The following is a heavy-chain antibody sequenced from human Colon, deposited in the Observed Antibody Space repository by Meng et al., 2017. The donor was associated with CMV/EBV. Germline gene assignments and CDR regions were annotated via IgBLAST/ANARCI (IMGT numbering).Heavy chain of an antibody. CDR1: GFPVSRND. Sequence: GESLKISCAGSGFPVSRNDMNWVRQAPGKGPEWVSGIFGGGDTYYADVVEGRFTISRDNYKNTLYLQTNALRVEDTTVYYCAAEVAPRLYDCWSGSSAFDPWGQGTLVTVSS. V-gene: IGHV3-53*05. D-gene: IGHD3-3*01. CDR2: IFGGGDT. CDR3: AAEVAPRLYDCWSGSSAFDP. J-gene: IGHJ5*02.